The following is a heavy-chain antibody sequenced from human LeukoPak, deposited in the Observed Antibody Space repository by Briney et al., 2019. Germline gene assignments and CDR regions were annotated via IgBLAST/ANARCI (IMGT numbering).Heavy chain of an antibody. CDR1: GFTFSSYG. CDR3: ARDRSQIQLWAYFDY. J-gene: IGHJ4*02. D-gene: IGHD5-18*01. Sequence: GRSLRLSCAASGFTFSSYGMHWVRQAPGKGLEWVAVISYDGSNKYYADSVKGRFTISRDNSKNTLYLQMNSLRAEDTAVYYCARDRSQIQLWAYFDYWGQGTLVTVSS. V-gene: IGHV3-30*03. CDR2: ISYDGSNK.